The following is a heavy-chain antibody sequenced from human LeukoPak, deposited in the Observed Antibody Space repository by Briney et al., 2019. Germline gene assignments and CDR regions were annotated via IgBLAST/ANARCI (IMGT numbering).Heavy chain of an antibody. Sequence: VASVKVSCKASGYTFTSYGISWVRQAPGQGLEWMGWISAYNGNTNYAQKLQGRVTMTTDTSTSTAYMELRSLRSDDTAVYYCARDLRARGYSYGYPYYFDYWGQGTLVTVSS. D-gene: IGHD5-18*01. V-gene: IGHV1-18*01. CDR2: ISAYNGNT. CDR1: GYTFTSYG. CDR3: ARDLRARGYSYGYPYYFDY. J-gene: IGHJ4*02.